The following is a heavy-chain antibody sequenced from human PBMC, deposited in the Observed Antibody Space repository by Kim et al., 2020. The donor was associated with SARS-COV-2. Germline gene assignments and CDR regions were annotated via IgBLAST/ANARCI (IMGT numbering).Heavy chain of an antibody. V-gene: IGHV4-38-2*02. J-gene: IGHJ4*02. CDR3: ARVKSYGDYPIVFDY. D-gene: IGHD4-17*01. Sequence: SETLSLICTVSGYSISSGYYWGWIRQPPGKGLEWIGSIYHSGSTYYNPSLKSRVTISVDTSKNQFSLKLSSVTAADTAVYYCARVKSYGDYPIVFDYWGQGTLVTVSS. CDR1: GYSISSGYY. CDR2: IYHSGST.